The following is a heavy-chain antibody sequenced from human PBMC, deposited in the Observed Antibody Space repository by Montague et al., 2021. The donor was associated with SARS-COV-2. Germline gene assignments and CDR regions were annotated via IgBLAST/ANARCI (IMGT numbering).Heavy chain of an antibody. V-gene: IGHV4-59*01. CDR1: GGSMSGYY. CDR2: VHYTGST. CDR3: ARAQNTCFIANCVNYFDV. Sequence: SETLSLTCKVSGGSMSGYYWTWSRQSPGKGLEWICYVHYTGSTKYNSSLTTRVSLSLYTPKNHFSLHLSSVTAADTAIYFCARAQNTCFIANCVNYFDVWGLGALVTVSS. D-gene: IGHD4/OR15-4a*01. J-gene: IGHJ4*02.